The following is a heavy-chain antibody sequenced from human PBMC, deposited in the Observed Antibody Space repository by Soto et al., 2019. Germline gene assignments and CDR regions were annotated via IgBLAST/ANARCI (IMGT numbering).Heavy chain of an antibody. J-gene: IGHJ6*03. CDR1: GFTFSDYY. V-gene: IGHV3-11*01. Sequence: QVQLVESGGGLVKPGGSLRLSCAASGFTFSDYYMSWIRQAPGKGLEWVSYISSSGSTIYYADSVKGRFTISRDNAKNSLYLQMNSLRAEDTAVYYCASTMVRGVMTLQHYYYMDVWGNETTVTVSS. CDR2: ISSSGSTI. D-gene: IGHD3-10*01. CDR3: ASTMVRGVMTLQHYYYMDV.